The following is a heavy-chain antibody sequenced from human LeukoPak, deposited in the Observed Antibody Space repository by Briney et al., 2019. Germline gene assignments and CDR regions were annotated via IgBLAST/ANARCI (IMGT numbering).Heavy chain of an antibody. V-gene: IGHV3-23*01. J-gene: IGHJ4*02. CDR3: AEDRGASCYNIFDY. Sequence: GGSLRLSCAASGFTFSNYGMHWVRQAPGKGLEWVAGISGSGGSAYFADSVKGRFTISRDTSKNTLYLQMNSLRAEDTAVYYCAEDRGASCYNIFDYWGQGILVTVSS. D-gene: IGHD2-2*02. CDR2: ISGSGGSA. CDR1: GFTFSNYG.